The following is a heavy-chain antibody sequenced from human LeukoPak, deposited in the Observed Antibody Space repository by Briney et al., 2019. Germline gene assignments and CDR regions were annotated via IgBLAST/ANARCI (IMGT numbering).Heavy chain of an antibody. CDR3: ARGPTIIYYEGSGYYIFDS. CDR1: GGSFSGNY. CDR2: INQSGST. V-gene: IGHV4-34*01. J-gene: IGHJ4*02. Sequence: PSETLSLTCAVFGGSFSGNYWSWIRQSPGKGLEWIGEINQSGSTNYSPSLKSRVTISVDTPKNQFSLKLNSVTAADTAVYYCARGPTIIYYEGSGYYIFDSWGQGTLVTVSS. D-gene: IGHD3-22*01.